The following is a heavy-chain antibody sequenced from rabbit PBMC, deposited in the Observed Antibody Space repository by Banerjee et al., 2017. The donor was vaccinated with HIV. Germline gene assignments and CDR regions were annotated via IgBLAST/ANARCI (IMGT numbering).Heavy chain of an antibody. V-gene: IGHV1S40*01. CDR1: GLDFSSTEY. CDR2: IYAGSSGST. CDR3: ATYGHNDGANL. Sequence: QSLEESGGGLVQPEGSLTLTCKASGLDFSSTEYIYWVRQAPGKGLEWIACIYAGSSGSTDYASWANGRFTISRTSSTTVTLQMTSLTAADTATYFCATYGHNDGANLWGPGTLVTVS. D-gene: IGHD3-1*01. J-gene: IGHJ6*01.